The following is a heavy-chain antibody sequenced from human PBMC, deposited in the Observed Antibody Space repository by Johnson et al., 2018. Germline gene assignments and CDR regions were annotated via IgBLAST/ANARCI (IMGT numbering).Heavy chain of an antibody. CDR2: INHRGST. CDR3: ARYYYDSSGSDAFDI. V-gene: IGHV4-34*01. Sequence: QVQLQQWGAGLLKPSETLSLTCAVYGGSFSGYYWSWIRQPPGKGLEWIGEINHRGSTNYNPSLKSRVTISVDTSKNQFSLKLSSVTAADTAVYYCARYYYDSSGSDAFDIWGRGTMVTGSS. J-gene: IGHJ3*02. D-gene: IGHD3-22*01. CDR1: GGSFSGYY.